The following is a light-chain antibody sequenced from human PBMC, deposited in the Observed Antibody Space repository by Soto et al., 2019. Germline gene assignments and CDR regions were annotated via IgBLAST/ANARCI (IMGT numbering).Light chain of an antibody. CDR1: QSIGSF. CDR3: QQRGNWPPT. V-gene: IGKV3-11*01. Sequence: EIVLTQSPATLSLSPGERATLSCRASQSIGSFLAWYQQKPGQPPRLLIYDASNRATGIPGRFSGSGSGTDFTLPISSLEPEDFAFYYCQQRGNWPPTFGPGTKVNIK. CDR2: DAS. J-gene: IGKJ3*01.